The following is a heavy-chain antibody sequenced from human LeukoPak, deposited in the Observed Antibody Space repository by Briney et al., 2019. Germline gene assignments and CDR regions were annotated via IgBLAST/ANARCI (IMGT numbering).Heavy chain of an antibody. J-gene: IGHJ4*02. CDR1: GGSISSGSYY. D-gene: IGHD6-19*01. CDR3: AREGQFLDY. CDR2: IYTSGST. Sequence: SQTLSLTCTVSGGSISSGSYYWSWIRQPAGKGLEWIGRIYTSGSTNYNPSLKSRVTISVDTSKNQFSLKLSSVTAADTAVYYCAREGQFLDYWGQGTLVTVSS. V-gene: IGHV4-61*02.